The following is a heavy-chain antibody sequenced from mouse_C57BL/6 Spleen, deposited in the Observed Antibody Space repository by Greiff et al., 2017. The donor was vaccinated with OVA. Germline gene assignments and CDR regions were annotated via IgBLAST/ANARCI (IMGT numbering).Heavy chain of an antibody. V-gene: IGHV3-6*01. CDR2: ISYDGSN. CDR1: GYSITSGYY. CDR3: AREGYGNSYAMDY. J-gene: IGHJ4*01. Sequence: DVHLVESGPGLVKPSQSLSLTCSVTGYSITSGYYWNWIRQFPGNKLEWMGYISYDGSNNYNPSLKNRISITRDTSKNQFFLKLNSVTTEDTATYYCAREGYGNSYAMDYWGQGTSVTVSS. D-gene: IGHD2-1*01.